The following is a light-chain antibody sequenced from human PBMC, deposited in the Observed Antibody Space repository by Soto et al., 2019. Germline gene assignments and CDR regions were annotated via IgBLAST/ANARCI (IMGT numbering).Light chain of an antibody. J-gene: IGKJ5*01. CDR3: QQYNNWPPIT. V-gene: IGKV3-15*01. CDR2: GAS. CDR1: QSVSNN. Sequence: EIVFTESRCTLSMSPGERATLSCRASQSVSNNYLAWYQQKPGQAPRLLIYGASTRATGIPARFSGSGSVTEFTLTISSLQSEDFAVYYCQQYNNWPPITFGQATRLEI.